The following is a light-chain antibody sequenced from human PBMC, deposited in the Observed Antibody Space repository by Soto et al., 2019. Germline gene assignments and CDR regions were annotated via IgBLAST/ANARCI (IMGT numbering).Light chain of an antibody. J-gene: IGKJ4*01. CDR1: QSIKGW. CDR2: KVS. CDR3: QQYNSYSQLT. Sequence: DIQMTQSPSTLSASVGDRVTITCRASQSIKGWLAWYQQKPGKAPKVLIHKVSSLESGVPSRFSGSGSQTEFTLTISRLEPDDSATYYCQQYNSYSQLTFGGGTKVEIK. V-gene: IGKV1-5*03.